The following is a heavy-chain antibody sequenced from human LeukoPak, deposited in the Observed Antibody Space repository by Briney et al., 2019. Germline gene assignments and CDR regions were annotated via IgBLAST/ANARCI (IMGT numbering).Heavy chain of an antibody. V-gene: IGHV4-61*02. CDR1: DGSISSGSYF. D-gene: IGHD3-22*01. CDR2: IYTSGST. Sequence: SQTLSLTCTVSDGSISSGSYFWTWIRQPAGKGLEWIGRIYTSGSTDYNPSLKSRVTISVDTSKNQFSLKLNSVTAADTAVYYCARVTMIVGGTWFDPWGQGTLVTVSS. J-gene: IGHJ5*02. CDR3: ARVTMIVGGTWFDP.